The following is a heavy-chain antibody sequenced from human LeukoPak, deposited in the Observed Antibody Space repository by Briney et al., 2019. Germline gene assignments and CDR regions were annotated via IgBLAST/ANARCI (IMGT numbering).Heavy chain of an antibody. CDR2: ISGVYDNI. V-gene: IGHV3-11*01. CDR3: ARGGAHGMDV. CDR1: GLTFGEYY. J-gene: IGHJ6*02. Sequence: GGPLRLSCAASGLTFGEYYMIWIRQAPGKVREGVSYISGVYDNIFYGNSVKGRFTISRDNAKKSVYLQMNSLRAEDTAVYYCARGGAHGMDVWGQGTTVTVSS. D-gene: IGHD1-26*01.